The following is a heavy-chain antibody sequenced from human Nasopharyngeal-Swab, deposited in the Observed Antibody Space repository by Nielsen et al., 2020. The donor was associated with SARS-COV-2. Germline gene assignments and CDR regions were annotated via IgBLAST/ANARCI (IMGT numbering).Heavy chain of an antibody. CDR1: GFTFSSYA. D-gene: IGHD3-9*01. Sequence: GESLKISCAASGFTFSSYAMSWVRQAPGKGLEWVSAISGSGGSTYYADSVKGRFTISRDNSKNTLYLQMNSLRAEDTAVYYCARAGTYYDILTGYYKGGIDYWGQGTLVTVSS. CDR3: ARAGTYYDILTGYYKGGIDY. CDR2: ISGSGGST. V-gene: IGHV3-23*01. J-gene: IGHJ4*02.